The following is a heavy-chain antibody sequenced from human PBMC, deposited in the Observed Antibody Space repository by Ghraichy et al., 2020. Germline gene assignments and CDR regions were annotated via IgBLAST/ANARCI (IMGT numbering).Heavy chain of an antibody. J-gene: IGHJ4*02. V-gene: IGHV1-2*06. Sequence: ASVKVSCKASGYTFTGYYMHWVRQAPGQGLEWMGRINPNSGVTNYAQNFQGRVTMTRDTSISTAYMELSRLRSDDTAVYYCVRVSYCGGDCYSGDFDYWGQGTLVTVSS. CDR3: VRVSYCGGDCYSGDFDY. CDR2: INPNSGVT. D-gene: IGHD2-21*01. CDR1: GYTFTGYY.